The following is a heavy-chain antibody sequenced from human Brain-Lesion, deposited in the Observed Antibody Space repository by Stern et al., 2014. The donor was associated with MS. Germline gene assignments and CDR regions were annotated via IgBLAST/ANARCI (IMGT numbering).Heavy chain of an antibody. CDR1: GFTFRFYW. CDR3: ARSDYDYVWGSNRYRTTRYFFDY. D-gene: IGHD3-16*02. Sequence: VQLVESGGGLVQPGGSLRLSCAASGFTFRFYWMNWVRQTPGKGLEWVANIKQDGSEKFYVASVKGRFTISRDNTWNSLYLQMNSLRVEDTAVYYCARSDYDYVWGSNRYRTTRYFFDYWSQGTLVSVSS. CDR2: IKQDGSEK. J-gene: IGHJ4*02. V-gene: IGHV3-7*01.